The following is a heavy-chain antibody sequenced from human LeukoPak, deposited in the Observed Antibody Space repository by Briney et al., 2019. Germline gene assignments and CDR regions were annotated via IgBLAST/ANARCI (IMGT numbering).Heavy chain of an antibody. J-gene: IGHJ4*02. Sequence: TSETLSLTCTVSGGSISSSSYYWGWIRQPPGKGLEWIGSIYYSGSTYYNPSLKSRVTISVDTSKNQFSLKLTSVTAADTAIYYCARFRDGYNYDFDYWGQGTLVTVSS. D-gene: IGHD5-24*01. CDR3: ARFRDGYNYDFDY. V-gene: IGHV4-39*07. CDR1: GGSISSSSYY. CDR2: IYYSGST.